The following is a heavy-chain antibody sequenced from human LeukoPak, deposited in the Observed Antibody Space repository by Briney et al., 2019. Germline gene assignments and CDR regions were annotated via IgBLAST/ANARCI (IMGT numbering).Heavy chain of an antibody. V-gene: IGHV4-30-2*01. CDR3: ARDRYYYDSSGLPLHDAFDI. D-gene: IGHD3-22*01. Sequence: SQTLSLTCAVSGGSISSGGYSWSWIRQPPGKGLEWIGYIYHSGSTYYNPSLKSRVTISVDRSKNQFSLKLSSVTAADTAVYYCARDRYYYDSSGLPLHDAFDIWGQGTMVTVSS. CDR1: GGSISSGGYS. J-gene: IGHJ3*02. CDR2: IYHSGST.